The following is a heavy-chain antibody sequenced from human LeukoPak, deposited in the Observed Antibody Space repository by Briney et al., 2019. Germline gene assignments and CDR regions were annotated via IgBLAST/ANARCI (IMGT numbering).Heavy chain of an antibody. CDR2: INPNSGGT. CDR1: GGTFSSYA. J-gene: IGHJ4*02. CDR3: AREIGSSGSYLSY. V-gene: IGHV1-2*02. Sequence: ASVKVSCKASGGTFSSYAISWVRQAPGQGLEWMGWINPNSGGTNYAQKFQGRVTMTRDTSISTAYMELSRLRSDDTAVYYCAREIGSSGSYLSYWGQGTLVTVSS. D-gene: IGHD3-10*01.